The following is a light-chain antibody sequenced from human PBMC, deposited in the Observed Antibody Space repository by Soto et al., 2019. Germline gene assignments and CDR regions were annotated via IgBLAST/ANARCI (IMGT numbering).Light chain of an antibody. V-gene: IGLV2-14*03. J-gene: IGLJ1*01. CDR2: DVS. Sequence: QSVLTQSASVSGSPGQSITISCTGASSDVGGFDHVSWYQQHPGKVPRLLIYDVSSRPSGVSDRFSGSKSGNTASLTISGLQAEDEADYYCNSFTTTNTYVFGTGTKVTV. CDR1: SSDVGGFDH. CDR3: NSFTTTNTYV.